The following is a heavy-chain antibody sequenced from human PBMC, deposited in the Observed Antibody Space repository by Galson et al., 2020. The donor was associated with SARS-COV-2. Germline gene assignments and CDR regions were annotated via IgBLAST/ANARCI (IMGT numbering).Heavy chain of an antibody. CDR3: STGTTYYYGSGTFE. CDR2: INGYVITS. Sequence: SCAASGFTLSKYWMHLVRQAPGKGLVWVSRINGYVITSTYAHSVKGRFTISRDNAKNTLHLQLNSLRAEDTAVYFCSTGTTYYYGSGTFEWGQGAMVTV. D-gene: IGHD3-10*01. V-gene: IGHV3-74*01. J-gene: IGHJ4*02. CDR1: GFTLSKYW.